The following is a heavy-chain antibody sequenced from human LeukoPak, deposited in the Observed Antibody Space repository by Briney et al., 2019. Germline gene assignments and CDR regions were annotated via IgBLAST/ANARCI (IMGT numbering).Heavy chain of an antibody. Sequence: GGSLRLSCAASGFAFSSYAMHWVRQAPGKGLEWVAVISYDGSNRYYANSVKGRFTISRDNSKNTLYLQMNSLRAEDTALYYCARDGPAIIYYDRHDYWGQGTLVTVSS. CDR2: ISYDGSNR. V-gene: IGHV3-30-3*01. D-gene: IGHD3-22*01. CDR3: ARDGPAIIYYDRHDY. CDR1: GFAFSSYA. J-gene: IGHJ4*02.